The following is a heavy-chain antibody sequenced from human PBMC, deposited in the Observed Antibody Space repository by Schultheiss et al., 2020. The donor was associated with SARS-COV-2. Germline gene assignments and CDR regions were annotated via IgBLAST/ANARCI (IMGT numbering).Heavy chain of an antibody. CDR3: AKSRSRSGYDAFDI. CDR1: GFIFSSYG. V-gene: IGHV3-30*18. J-gene: IGHJ3*02. Sequence: GGSLRLSCAASGFIFSSYGMHWVRQAPGKGLEWVAVISYDGSNKYYADSVKGRFTISRDNSKNTLYLQMNSLRAEDTAVYYCAKSRSRSGYDAFDIWGQGTMVTVSS. CDR2: ISYDGSNK. D-gene: IGHD5-12*01.